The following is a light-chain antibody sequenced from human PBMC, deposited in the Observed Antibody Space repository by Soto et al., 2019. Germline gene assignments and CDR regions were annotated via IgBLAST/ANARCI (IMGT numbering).Light chain of an antibody. CDR1: SSDVGSYNL. CDR3: CSYAGRSTLV. J-gene: IGLJ3*02. V-gene: IGLV2-23*01. CDR2: EGS. Sequence: QSALTQPASVSGSPGQSITISCTGSSSDVGSYNLVSWHQQYPGKAPKLMIYEGSKRPSGVSNRFSGSKSGSTASLTISGRQAEDEADYYCCSYAGRSTLVFGGGTKVTVL.